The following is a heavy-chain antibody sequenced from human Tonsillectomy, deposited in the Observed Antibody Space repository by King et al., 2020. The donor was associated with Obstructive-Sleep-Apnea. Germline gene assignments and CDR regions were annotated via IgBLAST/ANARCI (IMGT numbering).Heavy chain of an antibody. D-gene: IGHD6-13*01. V-gene: IGHV4-34*01. CDR2: INHSGST. CDR1: GGSFSDYY. CDR3: ARGSGAAAVNWFDP. Sequence: VQLQQWGAGLLKPSETLSLTCAVFGGSFSDYYWSWIRQPPGKGLEWIGKINHSGSTTYNPSLKSRVTISVDTSKNQFSLKLNSVTAADTAVYYCARGSGAAAVNWFDPWGQGTLVTVSS. J-gene: IGHJ5*02.